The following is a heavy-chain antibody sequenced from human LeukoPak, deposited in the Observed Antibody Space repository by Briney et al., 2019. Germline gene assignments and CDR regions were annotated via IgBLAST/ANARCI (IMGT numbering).Heavy chain of an antibody. V-gene: IGHV4-61*02. J-gene: IGHJ4*02. CDR3: ARDWFGDGFDY. CDR1: GGSISSGSYY. CDR2: IYTSGST. D-gene: IGHD3-10*01. Sequence: SQTLSLTCTVSGGSISSGSYYWSWIRQPAGKGLEWIGRIYTSGSTNYNPSLKSRVTISVDTSKNQFSLKLSSVTAADTAVYYCARDWFGDGFDYWGQGTLVTVSS.